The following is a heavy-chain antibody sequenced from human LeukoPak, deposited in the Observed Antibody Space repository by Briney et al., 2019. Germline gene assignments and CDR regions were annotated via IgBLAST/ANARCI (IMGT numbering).Heavy chain of an antibody. D-gene: IGHD5-18*01. CDR3: ARAFRYSYGLNWFDP. CDR1: GDIVSSNSAA. CDR2: TYYRSKWYN. J-gene: IGHJ5*02. Sequence: SQTLSLTCAISGDIVSSNSAAWNWIRQSPSRGLEWLGRTYYRSKWYNDYAVSVKSRITINPDTSKNQFSLQLNSVTPEDTAVYYCARAFRYSYGLNWFDPWGQGTLVTVSS. V-gene: IGHV6-1*01.